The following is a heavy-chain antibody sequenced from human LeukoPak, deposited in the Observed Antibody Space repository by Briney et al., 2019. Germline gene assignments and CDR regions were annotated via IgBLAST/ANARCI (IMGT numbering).Heavy chain of an antibody. CDR3: ARAGRMLPDAFDI. CDR1: GGTFSSYA. V-gene: IGHV1-69*04. J-gene: IGHJ3*02. D-gene: IGHD3-10*02. CDR2: IIPILGIA. Sequence: SVKVSCKASGGTFSSYAISWVRQAPGQGLEWMGRIIPILGIANYAQKFQGRVTMTTDTSTSTAYMELRSLRSDDTAVYYCARAGRMLPDAFDIWGQGTMVTVSS.